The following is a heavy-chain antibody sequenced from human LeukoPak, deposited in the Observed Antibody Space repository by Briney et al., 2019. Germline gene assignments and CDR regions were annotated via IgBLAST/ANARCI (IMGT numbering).Heavy chain of an antibody. CDR1: GFTLSNYW. J-gene: IGHJ6*02. V-gene: IGHV3-74*01. CDR2: IRDNGRDT. D-gene: IGHD2-21*01. Sequence: GGSLRLSCAASGFTLSNYWMMHWVRQDPGKGLAWVARIRDNGRDTNYADSVKGRFTISRDNAKNSLYLQMNSLRAEDTAVYYCAREKHIVVVLDVWGQGTTVTVSS. CDR3: AREKHIVVVLDV.